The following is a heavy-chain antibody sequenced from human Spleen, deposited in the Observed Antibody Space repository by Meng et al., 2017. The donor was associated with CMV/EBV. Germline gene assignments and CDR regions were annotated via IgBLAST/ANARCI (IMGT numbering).Heavy chain of an antibody. CDR2: INSDGSST. CDR3: AREGGMYSSGWYGY. CDR1: GFTFSSYW. V-gene: IGHV3-74*01. D-gene: IGHD6-19*01. Sequence: GESLKISCAASGFTFSSYWMHWVRQAPGKGLVWVSRINSDGSSTSYADSVKGRFTISRDNAKNTLYLQMNSLRAEDTAVYYCAREGGMYSSGWYGYWGQGTLVTVS. J-gene: IGHJ4*02.